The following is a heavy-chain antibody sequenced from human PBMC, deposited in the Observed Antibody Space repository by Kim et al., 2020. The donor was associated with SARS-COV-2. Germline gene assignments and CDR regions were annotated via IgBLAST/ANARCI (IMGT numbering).Heavy chain of an antibody. J-gene: IGHJ4*02. CDR2: VYKSGST. D-gene: IGHD1-1*01. CDR1: GGSVSSGSYY. Sequence: SETLSLTCTVSGGSVSSGSYYWGWIRQPPGKGLEWIGLVYKSGSTYYNSSLKSRVTISMDTARNQFSLNLNSVTAADTAVYYCARHTKEEHHLARGFDIWSQGSLVSVSS. CDR3: ARHTKEEHHLARGFDI. V-gene: IGHV4-39*01.